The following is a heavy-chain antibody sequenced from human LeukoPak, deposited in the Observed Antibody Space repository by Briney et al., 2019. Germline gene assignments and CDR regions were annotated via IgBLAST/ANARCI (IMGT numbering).Heavy chain of an antibody. J-gene: IGHJ4*02. CDR3: ARYSSSSPFDY. CDR1: GGTFSNYA. V-gene: IGHV1-69*04. D-gene: IGHD6-6*01. CDR2: IIPIFGIA. Sequence: SVKVSCKASGGTFSNYAINWVRQAPGQGLEWMGRIIPIFGIANYAQKFQGRVTITADKSTSTAYMALSSLASEDTAVYYCARYSSSSPFDYWGQGTLVTVSS.